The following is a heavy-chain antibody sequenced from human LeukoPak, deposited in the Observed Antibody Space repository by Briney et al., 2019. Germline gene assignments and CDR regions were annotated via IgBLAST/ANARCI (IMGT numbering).Heavy chain of an antibody. J-gene: IGHJ6*03. Sequence: ASVKVSCKASGYTFTNYGISWVRQAPGQGLEWMGWISAYNGDSNYAQNLQGRLTMTTDTSTNTEYMELRSVKSVDTAVYYCARERYRSSFNYYYYMYVWGKGTTVTVSS. CDR2: ISAYNGDS. CDR3: ARERYRSSFNYYYYMYV. V-gene: IGHV1-18*01. CDR1: GYTFTNYG. D-gene: IGHD6-19*01.